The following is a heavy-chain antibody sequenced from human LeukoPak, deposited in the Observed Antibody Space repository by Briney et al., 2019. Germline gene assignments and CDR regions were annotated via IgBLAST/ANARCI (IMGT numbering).Heavy chain of an antibody. CDR2: IHDSGST. J-gene: IGHJ6*02. CDR3: ARRVAVAGEEYYYYGMDV. CDR1: GGTISSYY. V-gene: IGHV4-59*08. D-gene: IGHD6-19*01. Sequence: PSETLSLTCTVSGGTISSYYWNWIRQPPGKGLEWIGYIHDSGSTKYNPSLKSRVTISLDTSKTHFSLKLSSVTAADTAVYYCARRVAVAGEEYYYYGMDVWGQGTTVTVSS.